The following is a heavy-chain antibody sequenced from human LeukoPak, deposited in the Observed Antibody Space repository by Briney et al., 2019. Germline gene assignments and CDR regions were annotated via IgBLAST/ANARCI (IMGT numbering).Heavy chain of an antibody. CDR2: IKSDGST. CDR1: GFTFSTYW. CDR3: ARAPSEIGGYYPEYFRH. Sequence: GGSLRLSCAASGFTFSTYWMHWVRQAPGKGLVWVSRIKSDGSTNYADSVKGRFTISRDNANNTLSLQMNCLRPEDTGVYYCARAPSEIGGYYPEYFRHWGQGTLVTVSS. J-gene: IGHJ1*01. D-gene: IGHD3-22*01. V-gene: IGHV3-74*01.